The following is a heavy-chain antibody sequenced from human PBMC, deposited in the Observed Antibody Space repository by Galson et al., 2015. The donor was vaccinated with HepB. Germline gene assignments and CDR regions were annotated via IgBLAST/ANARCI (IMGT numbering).Heavy chain of an antibody. CDR1: GFTFSSYA. CDR3: VKDHYYDSSGYLHD. CDR2: ISSNGGST. Sequence: SLRLSCAASGFTFSSYAMHWVRQAPGKGLEYVSAISSNGGSTYYADSVKGRFTISRDNSRNTLYLQMSSLGAEDTAVYYCVKDHYYDSSGYLHDWGQGTLVTVSS. J-gene: IGHJ4*02. D-gene: IGHD3-22*01. V-gene: IGHV3-64D*06.